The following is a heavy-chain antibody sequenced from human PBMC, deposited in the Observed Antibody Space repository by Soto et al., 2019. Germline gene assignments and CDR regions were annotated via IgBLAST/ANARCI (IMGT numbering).Heavy chain of an antibody. Sequence: EVQVVESGGSLVQPGGSLRLSCAASGFTFSKFWIHWVRQAPGKGPEWVSSISSTTNYIYYADSMKGRFTVSRDNAKNSVYLEMNSLSAEDTAVYYCARESEDLTSNFDYWGQGTLVTVSS. CDR3: ARESEDLTSNFDY. J-gene: IGHJ4*02. CDR2: ISSTTNYI. V-gene: IGHV3-21*01. CDR1: GFTFSKFW.